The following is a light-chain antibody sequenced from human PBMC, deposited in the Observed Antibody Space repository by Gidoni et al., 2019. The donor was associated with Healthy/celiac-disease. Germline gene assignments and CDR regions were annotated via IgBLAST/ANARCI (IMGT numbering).Light chain of an antibody. CDR1: QSISSY. Sequence: DIHVTQSPSSLSASVGDGVTITCRASQSISSYLNWYQQKPGKAPKLLIYAASSLQSGVPSRFSGSGSGTDFTLTISSLQPEDFATYYCQQSYSTPHMYTFGQGTKLEIK. V-gene: IGKV1-39*01. J-gene: IGKJ2*01. CDR3: QQSYSTPHMYT. CDR2: AAS.